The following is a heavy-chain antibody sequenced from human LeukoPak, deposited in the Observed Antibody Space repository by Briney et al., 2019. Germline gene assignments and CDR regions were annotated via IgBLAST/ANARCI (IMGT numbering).Heavy chain of an antibody. Sequence: ASVKVSCKASGYTLTDYYIHWVRQAPGQGLEWMGWINPKSGGTNYAQKFQDRVTMTRDTSTSTAYMELSRLRSDDTALYYYARDPEAAAVDLDYWGQGTLVTASS. V-gene: IGHV1-2*02. D-gene: IGHD6-13*01. CDR3: ARDPEAAAVDLDY. CDR2: INPKSGGT. CDR1: GYTLTDYY. J-gene: IGHJ4*02.